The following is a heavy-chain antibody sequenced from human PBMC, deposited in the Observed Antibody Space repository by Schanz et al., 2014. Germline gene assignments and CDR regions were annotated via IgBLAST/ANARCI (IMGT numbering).Heavy chain of an antibody. CDR2: TSSDGSLK. J-gene: IGHJ4*02. Sequence: QVQLVESGGGVVQPGRSLRLSCAASGFTFSSYAVHWVRQAPDKGLVWVAVTSSDGSLKYYADSVKGRFTISRDNSRDTVYLQMNSLRAEDTAVYYCVREVGAAAGLAWGLDYWGQGTLVTVSS. V-gene: IGHV3-30*04. D-gene: IGHD6-13*01. CDR3: VREVGAAAGLAWGLDY. CDR1: GFTFSSYA.